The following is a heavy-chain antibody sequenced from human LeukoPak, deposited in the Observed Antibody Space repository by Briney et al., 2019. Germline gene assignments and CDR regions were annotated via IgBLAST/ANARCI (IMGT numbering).Heavy chain of an antibody. Sequence: PGGSLRLSCAASGFTFSSYAMSWVRQAPGKGLEWVSAISGSGGSTYYADSVKGRFTISRDNSKNTLYLQMNSLRAEDTAVYYCAMVAAKVYYYHYGMDVWGQGTTVTVSS. CDR3: AMVAAKVYYYHYGMDV. D-gene: IGHD2-15*01. V-gene: IGHV3-23*01. CDR1: GFTFSSYA. CDR2: ISGSGGST. J-gene: IGHJ6*02.